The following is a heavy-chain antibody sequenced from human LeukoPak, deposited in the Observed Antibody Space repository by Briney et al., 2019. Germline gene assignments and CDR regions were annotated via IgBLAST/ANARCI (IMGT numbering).Heavy chain of an antibody. CDR2: ISTSGST. Sequence: SETLSLTCTVSGYSISSGTYYWTWIRQPAGKGLEWIGRISTSGSTNYNPSLKSRVTISLDTSKNQFSLKLSSVTAADTAVFYCARLTGYCSGTSCYPNAFDIWGQGTMVTVSS. J-gene: IGHJ3*02. CDR3: ARLTGYCSGTSCYPNAFDI. CDR1: GYSISSGTYY. V-gene: IGHV4-61*02. D-gene: IGHD2-2*01.